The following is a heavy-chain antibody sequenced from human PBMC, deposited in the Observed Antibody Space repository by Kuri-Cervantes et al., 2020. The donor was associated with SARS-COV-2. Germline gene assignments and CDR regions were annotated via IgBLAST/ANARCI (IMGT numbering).Heavy chain of an antibody. CDR1: GFTVSSNY. CDR3: AKAYSSSSSGYYYMDV. Sequence: GGSLRLSCAASGFTVSSNYMSWVRQAPGKGLEWVSVIYSGGSTYYADSVKGRFTISRDNAKNSLYLQMNGLRAEDTALYYCAKAYSSSSSGYYYMDVWGKGTTVTVSS. V-gene: IGHV3-53*05. CDR2: IYSGGST. D-gene: IGHD6-6*01. J-gene: IGHJ6*03.